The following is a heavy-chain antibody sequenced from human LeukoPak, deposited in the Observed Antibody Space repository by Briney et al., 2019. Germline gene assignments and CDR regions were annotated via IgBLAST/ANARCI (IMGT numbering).Heavy chain of an antibody. D-gene: IGHD3-16*01. J-gene: IGHJ4*02. CDR3: ARDSPFGGTDY. Sequence: SETLSLTCTVSGGSISGYYWSWIRQPPGKGLEWIGYIYYSGSTNYNPSLKSRVTISVDTSKNQFSLKLSSVTAADTAVYYCARDSPFGGTDYWGQGTLVTVSS. V-gene: IGHV4-59*01. CDR1: GGSISGYY. CDR2: IYYSGST.